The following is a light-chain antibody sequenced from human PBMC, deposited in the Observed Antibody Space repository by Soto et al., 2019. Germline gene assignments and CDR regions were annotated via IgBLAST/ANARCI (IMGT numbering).Light chain of an antibody. J-gene: IGLJ1*01. CDR2: EVS. V-gene: IGLV2-8*01. CDR3: SSYAGNNNYV. CDR1: SSDVGSSNF. Sequence: QSALTQPPSASGSPGQSVTISCTGTSSDVGSSNFVSWYQQHPGKVPRVVIYEVSQRPSGVPDRFSGSKSGNTASLTVSGLQADDEADYYCSSYAGNNNYVFGSGTKLTVL.